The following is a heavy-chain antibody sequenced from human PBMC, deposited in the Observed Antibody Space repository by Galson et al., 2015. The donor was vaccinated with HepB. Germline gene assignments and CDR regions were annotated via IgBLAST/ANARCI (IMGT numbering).Heavy chain of an antibody. CDR1: GYTFPSSY. Sequence: SVKVSCKASGYTFPSSYMHWVRQAPGQGLEWMGIINPSGGSTSYAQKFQGRVTMTRDTSTSTVYMELSSLRSEDTAVYYCARVGGEWLSYFDYWGQGTLVTVSS. CDR2: INPSGGST. V-gene: IGHV1-46*01. D-gene: IGHD3-3*01. CDR3: ARVGGEWLSYFDY. J-gene: IGHJ4*02.